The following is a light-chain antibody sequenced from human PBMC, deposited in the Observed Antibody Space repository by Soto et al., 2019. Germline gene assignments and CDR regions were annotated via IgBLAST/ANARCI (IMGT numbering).Light chain of an antibody. V-gene: IGLV1-51*01. CDR2: DNT. CDR1: YSNIGSNF. CDR3: GTWDSSLNVVV. J-gene: IGLJ2*01. Sequence: QSVLTQSSSVSRAAGQKVTISCSGSYSNIGSNFVSWYQHFPGSAPKLVIYDNTQRPSGIPDRFSGSKSGSSATLGITGLQTGDEADYYCGTWDSSLNVVVFGGGTKLTVL.